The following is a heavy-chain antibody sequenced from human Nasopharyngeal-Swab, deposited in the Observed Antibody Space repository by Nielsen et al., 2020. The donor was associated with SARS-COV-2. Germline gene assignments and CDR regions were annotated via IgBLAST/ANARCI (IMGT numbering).Heavy chain of an antibody. CDR2: ISSSSSYI. CDR3: ATLLIRFD. V-gene: IGHV3-21*01. J-gene: IGHJ4*02. D-gene: IGHD3-9*01. Sequence: WIRQPPGKGLEWVSSISSSSSYIYYADSVKGRFTLSRDNAKNSLYLQVNILRAEDPAVYYFATLLIRFDWGQGTLVTVSS.